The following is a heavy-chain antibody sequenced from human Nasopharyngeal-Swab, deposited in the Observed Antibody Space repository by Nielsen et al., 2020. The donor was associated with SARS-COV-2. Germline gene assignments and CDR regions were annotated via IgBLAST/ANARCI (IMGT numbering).Heavy chain of an antibody. J-gene: IGHJ4*02. Sequence: GESLKISCAASGFTFSSYSMNWVRQAQGKGLEWVSYISSSSSTIYYADSVKGRLTISRDNAKNSLYLQMNSLRAEDTAVYYCARHPITMVRGAATPAPFDYWGQGTLVTVSS. CDR1: GFTFSSYS. CDR2: ISSSSSTI. V-gene: IGHV3-48*04. D-gene: IGHD3-10*01. CDR3: ARHPITMVRGAATPAPFDY.